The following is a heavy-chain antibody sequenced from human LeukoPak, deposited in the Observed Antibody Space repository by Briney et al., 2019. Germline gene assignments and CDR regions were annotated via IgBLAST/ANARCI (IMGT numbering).Heavy chain of an antibody. CDR1: GFTLSSYS. D-gene: IGHD3-22*01. Sequence: GGSLRLSCAASGFTLSSYSMNWVRQAPGKGLEWVSSISSSSSYIYYADSVKGRFTISRDNAKNSLYLQMNSLRAEDTAVYYCARAGYYDSSGYSYWGQGTLVTVSS. CDR3: ARAGYYDSSGYSY. J-gene: IGHJ4*02. V-gene: IGHV3-21*01. CDR2: ISSSSSYI.